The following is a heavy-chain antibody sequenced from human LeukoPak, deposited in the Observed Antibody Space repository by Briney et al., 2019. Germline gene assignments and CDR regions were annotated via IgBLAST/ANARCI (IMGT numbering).Heavy chain of an antibody. Sequence: ASVKVSCKASGYTFTSYYIHWLRQAPGQGFEWLGWSDPNSGATKYEHFQGRVTMTWDTSIDTAYMELTRLGSDDTAVYYCARAKPYDNNGYSPELRYWGQGTLVTVSS. CDR2: SDPNSGAT. V-gene: IGHV1-2*02. J-gene: IGHJ4*02. CDR1: GYTFTSYY. D-gene: IGHD3-22*01. CDR3: ARAKPYDNNGYSPELRY.